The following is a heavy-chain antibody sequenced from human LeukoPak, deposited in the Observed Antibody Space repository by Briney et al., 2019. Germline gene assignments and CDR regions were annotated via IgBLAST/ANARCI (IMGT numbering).Heavy chain of an antibody. CDR1: GFTFSSYA. D-gene: IGHD6-19*01. Sequence: PGGSLRLSCAASGFTFSSYAMSWVRQAPGKGLEWVSIIYNDGSTYYADSLKGRITISRDNARSTLYLQMNSLRAEDTAVYYCATDGRSSGWYGFDYWGQGILVTVSS. CDR3: ATDGRSSGWYGFDY. CDR2: IYNDGST. J-gene: IGHJ4*02. V-gene: IGHV3-23*03.